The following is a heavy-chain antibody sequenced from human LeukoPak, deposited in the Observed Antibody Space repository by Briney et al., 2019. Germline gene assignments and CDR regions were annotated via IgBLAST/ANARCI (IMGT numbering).Heavy chain of an antibody. J-gene: IGHJ4*02. CDR1: GGTFSSYA. V-gene: IGHV1-69*13. D-gene: IGHD1-20*01. CDR2: IIPIFGTA. CDR3: ARRKPQYNWNYFDY. Sequence: ASVKVSCKASGGTFSSYAISWVRQAPGQGLEWMGGIIPIFGTANYAQKFQGRVTITADESTSTAYMELSSLRSEDTAVHYCARRKPQYNWNYFDYWGQGTLVTVSS.